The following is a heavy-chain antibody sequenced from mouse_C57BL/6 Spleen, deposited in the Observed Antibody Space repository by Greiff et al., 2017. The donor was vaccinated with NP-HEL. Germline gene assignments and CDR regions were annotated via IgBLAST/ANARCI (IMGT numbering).Heavy chain of an antibody. CDR3: TRVGWLLRFYFDY. J-gene: IGHJ2*01. Sequence: QVQLQQSGAELVRPGASVTLSCKASGYTFTDYEMHWVKQTPVHGLEWIGAIDPETGGTAYNQKFKGKAILTADKSSSTAYMELRSLTSEDSAVYYCTRVGWLLRFYFDYWGQGTTLTVSS. CDR2: IDPETGGT. CDR1: GYTFTDYE. V-gene: IGHV1-15*01. D-gene: IGHD2-3*01.